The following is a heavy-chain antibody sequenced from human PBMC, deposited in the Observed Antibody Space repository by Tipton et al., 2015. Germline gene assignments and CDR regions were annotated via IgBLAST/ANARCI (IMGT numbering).Heavy chain of an antibody. CDR3: ACQDYDLLSRDYPAIDY. CDR1: AYSISTDYY. V-gene: IGHV4-38-2*01. CDR2: ISHSGST. J-gene: IGHJ4*02. D-gene: IGHD3-3*01. Sequence: TLSLTCAVSAYSISTDYYWGWIRQPPGKGLEWIGTISHSGSTYYNPSLKSRVTISADTSKNQFSLKLSSVTAADTAVYYCACQDYDLLSRDYPAIDYWGQGTLVIVSS.